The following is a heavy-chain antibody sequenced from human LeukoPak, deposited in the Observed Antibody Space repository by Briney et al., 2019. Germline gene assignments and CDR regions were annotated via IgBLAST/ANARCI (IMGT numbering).Heavy chain of an antibody. J-gene: IGHJ4*02. CDR1: GFTFSRYA. CDR2: ISGSGGIT. D-gene: IGHD4-17*01. Sequence: GRSLRLSCAASGFTFSRYAMSWVRQAPGKGLEWVSAISGSGGITYYADSVKGRFTISRDNSKNTLYLQMNSLRAEDTAVYYCAKDPMTTVTTVDSDWGRGTLVTVSS. CDR3: AKDPMTTVTTVDSD. V-gene: IGHV3-23*01.